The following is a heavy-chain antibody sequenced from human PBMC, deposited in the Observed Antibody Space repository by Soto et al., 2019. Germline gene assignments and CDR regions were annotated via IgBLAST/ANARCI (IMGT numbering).Heavy chain of an antibody. Sequence: SETLSLTCIVSGGSISSSSYYWGWIRQPPGKGLEWIGSVYYSGSTYYNPSLKSRVTISVDTSKNQFSLKLSSVTAADTAVFYCERHRARNWFDPWGQGTLVTVSS. CDR3: ERHRARNWFDP. CDR2: VYYSGST. CDR1: GGSISSSSYY. D-gene: IGHD6-6*01. V-gene: IGHV4-39*01. J-gene: IGHJ5*02.